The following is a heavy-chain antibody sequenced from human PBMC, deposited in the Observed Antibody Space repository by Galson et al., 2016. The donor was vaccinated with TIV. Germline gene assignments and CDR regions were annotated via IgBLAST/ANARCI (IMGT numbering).Heavy chain of an antibody. V-gene: IGHV1-69*05. CDR2: IIPLFRKA. CDR3: ERDMTTVVTPGYLDY. D-gene: IGHD4-23*01. J-gene: IGHJ4*02. Sequence: SVKVSCKASGDTFRTYAVSWVRQAPGQGLEWMGGIIPLFRKADYAQKFQDRLTISTDELTSTAYMELTSLGSDDTAVYYCERDMTTVVTPGYLDYWGQGTLVTVSS. CDR1: GDTFRTYA.